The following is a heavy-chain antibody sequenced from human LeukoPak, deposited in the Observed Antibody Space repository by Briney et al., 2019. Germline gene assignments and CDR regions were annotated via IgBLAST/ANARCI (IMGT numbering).Heavy chain of an antibody. D-gene: IGHD6-19*01. CDR3: ARDHSSDWYSLVVTSEYFQH. CDR1: GFTFSSYS. J-gene: IGHJ1*01. Sequence: GGSLRLSCAASGFTFSSYSMNWVRRAPGTGLEWVSYISGSSSTIYYAGSVKGRFTISRDNAKNSLYLQMNSLRDEDTAVYYCARDHSSDWYSLVVTSEYFQHWGQGTLVTVSS. CDR2: ISGSSSTI. V-gene: IGHV3-48*02.